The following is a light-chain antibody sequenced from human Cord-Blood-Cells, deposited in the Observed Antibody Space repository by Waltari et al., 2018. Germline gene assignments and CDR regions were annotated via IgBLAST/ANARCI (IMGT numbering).Light chain of an antibody. CDR2: DAS. V-gene: IGKV1-5*01. CDR1: QSISSW. Sequence: DIQMPQSPSTLSASVGDRVTITCRASQSISSWLAWYQQKPGKAPKLLIYDASSLESGVPSRFSGSGSGTEFTLTISSLQPDDFATYYCQQYNSYWTFGQGP. J-gene: IGKJ1*01. CDR3: QQYNSYWT.